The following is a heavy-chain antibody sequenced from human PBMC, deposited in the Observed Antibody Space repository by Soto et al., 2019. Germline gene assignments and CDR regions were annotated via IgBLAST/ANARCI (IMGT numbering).Heavy chain of an antibody. CDR1: GGSMTSYY. V-gene: IGHV4-59*01. CDR3: ARRYSTGWFFDS. Sequence: PSETLSLTCSVSGGSMTSYYWAWIRQPPGKGLECLGYIHHTGSTNYHPSLKSRVRMSVDTSKNQLSLEVRSVTPADTAIYYCARRYSTGWFFDSWSPGSLVTVSS. D-gene: IGHD2-8*02. J-gene: IGHJ4*02. CDR2: IHHTGST.